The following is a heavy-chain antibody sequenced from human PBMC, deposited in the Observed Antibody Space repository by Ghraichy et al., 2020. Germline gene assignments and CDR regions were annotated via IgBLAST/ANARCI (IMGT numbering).Heavy chain of an antibody. CDR1: GFKGRSYE. V-gene: IGHV3-48*03. J-gene: IGHJ4*02. D-gene: IGHD7-27*01. CDR2: ISSSGSTI. Sequence: GESLRLSCAGVGFKGRSYEMNWVSQDPGKGLEWVSYISSSGSTIYYADSVKGRFTISRDNAKNSLYLQMNSLRADDTAVYYCARGGRLGDYWGQGTLVTVSS. CDR3: ARGGRLGDY.